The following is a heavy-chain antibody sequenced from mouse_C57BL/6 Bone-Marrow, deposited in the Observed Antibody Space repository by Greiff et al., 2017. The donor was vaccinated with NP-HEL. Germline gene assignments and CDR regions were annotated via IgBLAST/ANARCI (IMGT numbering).Heavy chain of an antibody. CDR1: GYTFTSYD. J-gene: IGHJ4*01. D-gene: IGHD2-5*01. CDR2: IYPRDGST. Sequence: VMLVESGPELVKPGASVKLSCKASGYTFTSYDINWVKQRPGQGLEWIGWIYPRDGSTKYNEKFKGKATLTVDTSSSTAYMELHSLTSEDSAVYFCARGVCSNYLYYAMDYWGQGTSVTVSS. CDR3: ARGVCSNYLYYAMDY. V-gene: IGHV1-85*01.